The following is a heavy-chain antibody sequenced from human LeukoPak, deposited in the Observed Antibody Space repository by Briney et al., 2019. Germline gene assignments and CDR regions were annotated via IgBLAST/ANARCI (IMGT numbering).Heavy chain of an antibody. V-gene: IGHV3-53*01. CDR2: IYSGGST. CDR3: ARGVAAAVVDY. Sequence: GGSLRLSCAASGFTVSSNYISWVRQAPRKGLEWVSVIYSGGSTYYADSVKGRFTISRDNSKNTLYLQMNSLRAEDTAVYYCARGVAAAVVDYWGQGTLVTVSS. CDR1: GFTVSSNY. J-gene: IGHJ4*02. D-gene: IGHD6-13*01.